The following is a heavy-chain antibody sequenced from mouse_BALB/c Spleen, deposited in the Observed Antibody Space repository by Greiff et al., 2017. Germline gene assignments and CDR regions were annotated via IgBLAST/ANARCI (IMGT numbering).Heavy chain of an antibody. CDR1: GFTFSNYW. J-gene: IGHJ4*01. CDR3: TRAYGNYEGLDY. CDR2: IRLKSNNYAT. V-gene: IGHV6-6*02. Sequence: EVKLEESGGGLVQPGGSMKLSCVASGFTFSNYWMNWVRQSPEKGLEWVAEIRLKSNNYATHYAESVKGRFTISRDDSKSSVYLQMNNLRAEDTGIYYCTRAYGNYEGLDYWGQGTSVTVSS. D-gene: IGHD2-1*01.